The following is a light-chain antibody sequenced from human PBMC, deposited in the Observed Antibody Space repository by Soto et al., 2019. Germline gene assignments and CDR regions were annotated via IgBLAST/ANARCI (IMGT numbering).Light chain of an antibody. CDR2: NVY. CDR3: SAFTGRRTYV. Sequence: QSALTQPASVSGSPGQSITISCTGTSSDVGAYNFVSWHQQHPGKAPKLMIYNVYDRPSGISYRFSGSKSGNTASLTISGLQGEDEADYYCSAFTGRRTYVFGTGTKVTVL. V-gene: IGLV2-14*03. CDR1: SSDVGAYNF. J-gene: IGLJ1*01.